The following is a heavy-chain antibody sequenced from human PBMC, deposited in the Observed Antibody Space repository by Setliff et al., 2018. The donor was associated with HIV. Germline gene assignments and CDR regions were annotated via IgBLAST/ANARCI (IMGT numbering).Heavy chain of an antibody. CDR1: GGSITTTNYY. CDR2: IYYRGSA. V-gene: IGHV4-39*07. CDR3: ARARGPPLPVLDF. J-gene: IGHJ4*01. D-gene: IGHD3-10*01. Sequence: SETLSLTCTVSGGSITTTNYYWGWVRQSPGKGLEWIGVIYYRGSAYYNLSLQSRVTLSVDTSKNSSSLHLTSVTAADTAVYFCARARGPPLPVLDFWGHGALVTVSS.